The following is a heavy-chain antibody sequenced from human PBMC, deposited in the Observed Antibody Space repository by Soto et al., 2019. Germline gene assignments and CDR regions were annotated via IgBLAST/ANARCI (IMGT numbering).Heavy chain of an antibody. CDR3: AHSSRIAGLRGFDY. CDR2: IYWNDDK. D-gene: IGHD6-13*01. J-gene: IGHJ4*02. CDR1: GFSLSTSGVG. V-gene: IGHV2-5*01. Sequence: QITLKESGPTLVKPTQTLTLTCTFSGFSLSTSGVGVGWIRQPPGKALEWLALIYWNDDKRYSPSLKSRLTITKDPSKNQVVLTMTNMDPVDTATYYWAHSSRIAGLRGFDYWGQGTLVTVSS.